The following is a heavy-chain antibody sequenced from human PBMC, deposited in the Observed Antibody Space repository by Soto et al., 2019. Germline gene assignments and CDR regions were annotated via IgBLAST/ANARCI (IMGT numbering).Heavy chain of an antibody. CDR2: ISYDGSNK. CDR3: ARVPSSSGRAHFDY. D-gene: IGHD2-15*01. CDR1: GFTFSSYA. V-gene: IGHV3-30-3*01. Sequence: QVPLVESGGGVVQPGRSLRLSCAASGFTFSSYAMHWVRQAPGKGLEWVAVISYDGSNKYYADSVKGRFTISRDNSKNPLYLQMNSLRAEDTAVYYCARVPSSSGRAHFDYWGQGTLVTVSS. J-gene: IGHJ4*02.